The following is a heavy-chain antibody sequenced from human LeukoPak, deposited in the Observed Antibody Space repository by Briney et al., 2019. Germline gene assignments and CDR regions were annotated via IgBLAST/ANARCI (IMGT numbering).Heavy chain of an antibody. D-gene: IGHD5-12*01. V-gene: IGHV3-23*01. CDR1: GFTFSSYA. CDR3: AKAVGSGHDYYYYGMDV. J-gene: IGHJ6*02. Sequence: PGGSLRLSCAASGFTFSSYAMSWVRQAPGKGLEWVSRISDSGGSTYYADSVKGRFIVSRDNSKNTLYLQMNRLRAEDTAVYYRAKAVGSGHDYYYYGMDVWGQGTTVTVSS. CDR2: ISDSGGST.